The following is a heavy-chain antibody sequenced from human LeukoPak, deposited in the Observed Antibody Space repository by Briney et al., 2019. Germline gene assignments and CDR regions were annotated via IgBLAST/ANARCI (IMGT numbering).Heavy chain of an antibody. J-gene: IGHJ4*02. Sequence: PSETLSLTCTVSGGYISNIYWNWIRRSAGRGLEWIGRTHSSGSTYYIPSLKGRVSMSLDTSKNQFSLKMTSVTAADTAVYYCARGISQFLFDHWGQGARVTVSS. CDR2: THSSGST. V-gene: IGHV4-4*07. CDR3: ARGISQFLFDH. CDR1: GGYISNIY.